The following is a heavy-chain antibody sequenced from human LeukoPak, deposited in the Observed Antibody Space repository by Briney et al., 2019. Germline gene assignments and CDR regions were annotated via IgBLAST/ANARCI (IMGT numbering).Heavy chain of an antibody. D-gene: IGHD2-15*01. CDR1: GYTFTDYY. CDR3: ARRYCSGGSCYAFDY. Sequence: ASVKASCKASGYTFTDYYMHWVRQAPGQGLEWMGWINPNSGGTNYAQKFQGRVTMTRDTSISTAFMELSSLRSDDTAVYYCARRYCSGGSCYAFDYWGQGTLVTVSS. J-gene: IGHJ4*02. CDR2: INPNSGGT. V-gene: IGHV1-2*02.